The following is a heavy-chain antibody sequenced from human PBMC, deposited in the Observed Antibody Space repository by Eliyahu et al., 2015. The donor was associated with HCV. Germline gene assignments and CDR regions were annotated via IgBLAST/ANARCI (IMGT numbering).Heavy chain of an antibody. Sequence: EVHLVQSGAELKKPGDSLTISCQTSGYXXTNFWIAWVRXMPGKGLEWMGIIYPGDSDITYSPSFQGQVTISADKSIRTAFLQWNSLKPSDTAMYYCARRRVNGAYDYWGQGTLVIVSS. D-gene: IGHD4-17*01. CDR2: IYPGDSDI. V-gene: IGHV5-51*03. J-gene: IGHJ4*02. CDR1: GYXXTNFW. CDR3: ARRRVNGAYDY.